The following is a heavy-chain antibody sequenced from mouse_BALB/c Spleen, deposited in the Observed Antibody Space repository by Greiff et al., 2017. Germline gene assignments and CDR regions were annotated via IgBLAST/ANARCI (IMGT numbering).Heavy chain of an antibody. CDR3: VAGTSRYYFDY. D-gene: IGHD4-1*01. CDR2: INPSTGYT. V-gene: IGHV1-7*01. CDR1: GYTFTSYW. J-gene: IGHJ2*01. Sequence: QVQLKQSGAELAKPGASVKMSCKASGYTFTSYWMHWVKQRPGQGLEWIGYINPSTGYTEYNQKFKDKATLTADKSSSTAYMQLSSLTSEDSAVYYCVAGTSRYYFDYWGQGTTLTVSS.